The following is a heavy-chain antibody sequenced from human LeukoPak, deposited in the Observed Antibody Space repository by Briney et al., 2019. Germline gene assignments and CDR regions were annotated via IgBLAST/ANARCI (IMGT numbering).Heavy chain of an antibody. Sequence: GGSLRLSCAASGFTFSSYAMSWVRQAPGKGLEWVSAISGSGGSTYYADSVKGRFTISRDNSKNTLYLQMNSLRAEDTAVYYCAKDKALWDYVWGSYRYNVFDYWGQGTLVTVCS. D-gene: IGHD3-16*02. CDR1: GFTFSSYA. J-gene: IGHJ4*02. CDR3: AKDKALWDYVWGSYRYNVFDY. V-gene: IGHV3-23*01. CDR2: ISGSGGST.